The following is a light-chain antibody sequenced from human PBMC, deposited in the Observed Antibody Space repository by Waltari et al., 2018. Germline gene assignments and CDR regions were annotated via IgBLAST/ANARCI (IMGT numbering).Light chain of an antibody. CDR3: QQSYNAPRT. CDR2: ATS. V-gene: IGKV1-39*01. Sequence: DIQMTQSPSSLSASVGDRVTITCRSSQSISTYLNWYQQKPGKAPNLMIYATSTLQSGVPSRFSGSGSDTDFTLTISSLQPEDFATYYCQQSYNAPRTFGLGTKVDIK. J-gene: IGKJ3*01. CDR1: QSISTY.